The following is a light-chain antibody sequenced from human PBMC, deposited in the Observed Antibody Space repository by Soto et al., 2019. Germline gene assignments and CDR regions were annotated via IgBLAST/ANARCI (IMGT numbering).Light chain of an antibody. CDR2: SAS. Sequence: DIQMTQSPSSVSASVGDRVTITCRASQNIDNWLAWYQHKPGKAPHLLIYSASTLQSGVPSRFSGSGSRTDFTLTISSLQPEDFATYYCQQCNSFPITFGQGTRLEI. CDR3: QQCNSFPIT. J-gene: IGKJ5*01. V-gene: IGKV1-12*01. CDR1: QNIDNW.